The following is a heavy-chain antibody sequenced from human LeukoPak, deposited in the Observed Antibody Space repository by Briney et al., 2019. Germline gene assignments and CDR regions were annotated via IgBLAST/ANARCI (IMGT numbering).Heavy chain of an antibody. CDR1: GFTFRSHA. CDR3: AKDFRIGYSAHFDY. Sequence: GGSLRLSCVGSGFTFRSHAMSWVRQAPEKGLEFVSGIYENGGTTYYADSVKGRFSISRDNSKNTLYLQMVSLRGEDTAVYYCAKDFRIGYSAHFDYWDQGALVTVSS. J-gene: IGHJ4*02. D-gene: IGHD2-21*01. V-gene: IGHV3-23*01. CDR2: IYENGGTT.